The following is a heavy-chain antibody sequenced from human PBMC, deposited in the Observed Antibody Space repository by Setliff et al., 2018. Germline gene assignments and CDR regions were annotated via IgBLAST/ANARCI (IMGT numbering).Heavy chain of an antibody. CDR3: ARAAGYSSSWYHYYYGMDV. J-gene: IGHJ6*02. V-gene: IGHV4-39*01. CDR1: GGSISSSSYY. CDR2: IYYSGST. Sequence: NPSETLSLTCTVSGGSISSSSYYWGWIRQPPGEGLEWIGSIYYSGSTYYNPSLKSRVTISVDTSKNQFSLKLSSVTAADTAVYYCARAAGYSSSWYHYYYGMDVWGQGTTVTVSS. D-gene: IGHD6-13*01.